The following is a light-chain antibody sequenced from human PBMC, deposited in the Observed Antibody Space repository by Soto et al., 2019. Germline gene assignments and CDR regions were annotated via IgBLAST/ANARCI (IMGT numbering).Light chain of an antibody. Sequence: ALTQFPGTRSSSPGERATLSCRASQSVSSSYLAWYQQKPGQAPRLLIYGASSRATGIPDRFSGSGSGTDFTLTINRLEPEDFAVYFCQQYGDSPWTFGQGTKVEI. CDR3: QQYGDSPWT. J-gene: IGKJ1*01. CDR1: QSVSSSY. CDR2: GAS. V-gene: IGKV3-20*01.